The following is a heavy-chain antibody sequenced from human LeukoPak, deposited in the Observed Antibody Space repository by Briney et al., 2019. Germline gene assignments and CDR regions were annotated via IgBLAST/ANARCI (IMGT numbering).Heavy chain of an antibody. V-gene: IGHV3-7*01. CDR2: INSDGSSK. D-gene: IGHD3-16*01. Sequence: GGSLRLSCAVSGFTFSGFWMSWSRQAPGKGLEWVASINSDGSSKYYADSVKGRFTISRDNSINALYLQMNSLRLDDTAVYYCVGEIGPRSFDYWGQGTLVTVSS. CDR3: VGEIGPRSFDY. CDR1: GFTFSGFW. J-gene: IGHJ4*02.